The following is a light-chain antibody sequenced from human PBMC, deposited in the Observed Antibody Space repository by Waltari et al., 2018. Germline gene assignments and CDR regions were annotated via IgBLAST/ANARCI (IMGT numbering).Light chain of an antibody. J-gene: IGLJ2*01. CDR3: AAWDDSLSAVV. V-gene: IGLV1-47*01. CDR2: RNN. CDR1: RSNIRRSY. Sequence: QSVLTQPPSASGTPGQRVTISCSGSRSNIRRSYVYWYQQLPGTAPKLLSYRNNQRPAGVPDRFPGSKSGTSASLASSGLRSEDEADYYCAAWDDSLSAVVFGGGTKLTVL.